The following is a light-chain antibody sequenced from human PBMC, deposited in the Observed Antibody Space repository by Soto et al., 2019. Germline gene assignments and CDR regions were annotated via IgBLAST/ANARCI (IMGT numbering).Light chain of an antibody. Sequence: QSVLTQPPSASGTPGQRVTISCSGSSSTIGSNYVYWYQQLPGTAPKLLIYRNNQRPSGVPARFSGSKSGTSASLAISGLRSEDEADYYCAAWDDSLSGGVVFGGGTKLTVL. J-gene: IGLJ2*01. CDR1: SSTIGSNY. CDR2: RNN. CDR3: AAWDDSLSGGVV. V-gene: IGLV1-47*01.